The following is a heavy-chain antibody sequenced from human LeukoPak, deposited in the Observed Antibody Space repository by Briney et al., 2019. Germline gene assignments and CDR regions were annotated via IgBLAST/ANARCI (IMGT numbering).Heavy chain of an antibody. CDR3: ARVGNNYYYYMDV. CDR1: GFTFSTYE. D-gene: IGHD4-23*01. V-gene: IGHV3-48*03. CDR2: ISSSGNII. Sequence: PGGSLRLSCAASGFTFSTYEMSWVRQAPGKGLEWVSYISSSGNIIYYADSVKGRFTISRDNAKNSLYLQMNSLRAEDTAVYYCARVGNNYYYYMDVWGKGTTVTISS. J-gene: IGHJ6*03.